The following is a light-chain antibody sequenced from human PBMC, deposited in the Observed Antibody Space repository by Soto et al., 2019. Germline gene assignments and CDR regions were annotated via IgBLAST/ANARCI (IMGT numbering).Light chain of an antibody. V-gene: IGKV3-11*01. CDR1: QSVSSY. CDR3: QQRSNWPPALT. Sequence: EIVLTQSPANLSLSPGERATLSCRASQSVSSYLAWYKQKPSQAPRLLIYDASNRSTGIPARFSGSGSGTGFTLTISSLEPEDFAVDYCQQRSNWPPALTFGGGTKVEIK. CDR2: DAS. J-gene: IGKJ4*01.